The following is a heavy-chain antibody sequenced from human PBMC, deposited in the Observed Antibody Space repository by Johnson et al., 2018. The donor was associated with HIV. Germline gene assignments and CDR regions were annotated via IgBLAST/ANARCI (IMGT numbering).Heavy chain of an antibody. CDR3: ARDQALIVTDAFDI. CDR1: GFTFSSCW. D-gene: IGHD1-26*01. J-gene: IGHJ3*02. Sequence: VQLVESGGGLVQPGGSLRLSCAASGFTFSSCWMSWVRQAPGQGLEWVANIKQDGSEKYYVEYVKGRFTISRDNAKKSLYLQMNSLRAEDTAVYYCARDQALIVTDAFDIWGQGTMVTVSS. CDR2: IKQDGSEK. V-gene: IGHV3-7*01.